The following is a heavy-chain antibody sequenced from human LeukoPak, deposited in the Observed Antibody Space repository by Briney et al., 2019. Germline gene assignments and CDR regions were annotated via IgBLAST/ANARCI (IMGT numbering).Heavy chain of an antibody. CDR2: FDPEDGET. J-gene: IGHJ4*02. CDR1: GYTLTELS. CDR3: ARDWFDY. Sequence: ASVKVSCKVSGYTLTELSMHWVRQAPGKGLEWMGGFDPEDGETIYAQKLQGRVTMTTDTSTSTAYMELRSLRSDDTAVYYCARDWFDYWGQGTLVTVSS. V-gene: IGHV1-24*01.